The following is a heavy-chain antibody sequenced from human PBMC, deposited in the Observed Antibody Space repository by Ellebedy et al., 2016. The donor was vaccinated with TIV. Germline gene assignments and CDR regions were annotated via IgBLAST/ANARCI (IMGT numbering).Heavy chain of an antibody. V-gene: IGHV3-23*01. CDR2: ISGSGGST. J-gene: IGHJ4*02. CDR1: GFTFSSYA. Sequence: GESLKISXAASGFTFSSYAMSWVRQAPGKGLEWVSAISGSGGSTYYADSVKGRFTISRDNSKNTLYLQMNSLRAEDTAVYYCAKDTVTTYRGSDYWGQGTLVTVSS. CDR3: AKDTVTTYRGSDY. D-gene: IGHD4-17*01.